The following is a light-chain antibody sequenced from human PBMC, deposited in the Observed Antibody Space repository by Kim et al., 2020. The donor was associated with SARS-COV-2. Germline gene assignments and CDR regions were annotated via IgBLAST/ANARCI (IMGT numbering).Light chain of an antibody. Sequence: LSISFLCTRTTWFVGGSISVYVYQQHRAKAPKLMICDVSNRPSGASNRFSGSKSVNTGSLSVFGLQAEDEVDCCCNSYTSSSTWVFGGWTQLTVL. CDR1: TWFVGGSIS. CDR3: NSYTSSSTWV. V-gene: IGLV2-14*03. CDR2: DVS. J-gene: IGLJ3*02.